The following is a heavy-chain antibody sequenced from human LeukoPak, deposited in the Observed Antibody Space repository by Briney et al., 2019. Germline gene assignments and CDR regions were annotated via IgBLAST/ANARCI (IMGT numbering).Heavy chain of an antibody. CDR2: IRYDGSNK. J-gene: IGHJ6*03. V-gene: IGHV3-30*02. Sequence: GGSLRLSCAASGFTFSSYGMHWVRQAPGKGLEWVAFIRYDGSNKYYADSVKGRFTISRGNSKNTLYLQMNSLRAEDTAVYYCAKGGGLVYYYYMDVWGKGTTVTVSS. CDR3: AKGGGLVYYYYMDV. CDR1: GFTFSSYG. D-gene: IGHD6-6*01.